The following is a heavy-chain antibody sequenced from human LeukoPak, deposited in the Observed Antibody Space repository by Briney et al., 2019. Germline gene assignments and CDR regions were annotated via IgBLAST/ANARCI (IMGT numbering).Heavy chain of an antibody. CDR3: ARELAIAVAAPFDY. Sequence: ASVKVSCKASGYTFTSYGISCVRQAPGQGLEWMGWISAYNGNTNYAQKLQGRVTMTTDTSTSTAYMELRSLRSDDTAVYYCARELAIAVAAPFDYWDQGTLVTVSS. CDR2: ISAYNGNT. V-gene: IGHV1-18*01. J-gene: IGHJ4*02. CDR1: GYTFTSYG. D-gene: IGHD6-19*01.